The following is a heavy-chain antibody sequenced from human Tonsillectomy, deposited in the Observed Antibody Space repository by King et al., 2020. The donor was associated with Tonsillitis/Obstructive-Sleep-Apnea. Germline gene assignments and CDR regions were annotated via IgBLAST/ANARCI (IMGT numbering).Heavy chain of an antibody. Sequence: VQLVQSGAEVKKPGASVKVSCKASRYTFNGYYIHWVRQAPGQGLEWMGWINPNGGGTNYAQKFQGRVTMTRDTSIYTGYMELSRLRSDDTAVYYCATVGTISAAGRISNWYFDLWGRGTLVTVSS. CDR1: RYTFNGYY. D-gene: IGHD6-13*01. J-gene: IGHJ2*01. V-gene: IGHV1-2*02. CDR3: ATVGTISAAGRISNWYFDL. CDR2: INPNGGGT.